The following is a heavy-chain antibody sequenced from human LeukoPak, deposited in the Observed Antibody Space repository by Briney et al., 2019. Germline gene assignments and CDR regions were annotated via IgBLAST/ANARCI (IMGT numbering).Heavy chain of an antibody. CDR3: ARRRAYGDYVER. CDR1: GGSISSGSYY. D-gene: IGHD4-17*01. Sequence: SETLSLTCTVSGGSISSGSYYWSWIRQPAGKGLEWIGRIYTSGSTNYNPSLKSRVTISVDTSKNQFSLKLSSVTAADTAVYYCARRRAYGDYVERWGQGTLVTVSS. J-gene: IGHJ4*02. V-gene: IGHV4-61*02. CDR2: IYTSGST.